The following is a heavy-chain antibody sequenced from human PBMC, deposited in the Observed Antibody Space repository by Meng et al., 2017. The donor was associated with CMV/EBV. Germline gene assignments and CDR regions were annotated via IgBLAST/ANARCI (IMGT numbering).Heavy chain of an antibody. Sequence: GESLKISCAASGFTFSSYAMSWVRQAPGKGLEWVSAISGSGGSTYYADSVKGRFTISRDNSRNTLYLQMNSLRGEDTAVYYCAREADCTRTTCPPGSWGQGTLVTVSS. J-gene: IGHJ5*02. V-gene: IGHV3-23*01. CDR2: ISGSGGST. CDR1: GFTFSSYA. D-gene: IGHD1-7*01. CDR3: AREADCTRTTCPPGS.